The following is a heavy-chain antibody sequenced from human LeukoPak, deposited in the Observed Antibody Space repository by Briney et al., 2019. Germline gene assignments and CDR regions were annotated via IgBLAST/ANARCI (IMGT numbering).Heavy chain of an antibody. J-gene: IGHJ4*02. V-gene: IGHV3-23*01. D-gene: IGHD5-18*01. CDR3: AKHPTPRGYSYGCAIDY. CDR1: GFTFSSYA. Sequence: PGGSLRLSCAASGFTFSSYAMSWVRQAPGKGLEWVSAISGGGGSTYYADSVKGRFTISRDNSKNTLYLQMNSLRAEDTAVYYCAKHPTPRGYSYGCAIDYWGQGTLVTVSS. CDR2: ISGGGGST.